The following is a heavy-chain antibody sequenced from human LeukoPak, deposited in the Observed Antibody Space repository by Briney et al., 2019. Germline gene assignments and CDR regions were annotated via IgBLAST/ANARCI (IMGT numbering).Heavy chain of an antibody. V-gene: IGHV3-7*01. J-gene: IGHJ4*02. CDR2: VKHDGSEG. Sequence: TGGSLRLSCAASGFILSGYFMSWVRQAPGKGLEWVASVKHDGSEGYYVDSVRGRFTISRDNTKSSLYLQMSSLRAEDTAVYYCATDRGWRTSGYYLYYFESWGQGTLVTVSS. CDR3: ATDRGWRTSGYYLYYFES. CDR1: GFILSGYF. D-gene: IGHD3-3*01.